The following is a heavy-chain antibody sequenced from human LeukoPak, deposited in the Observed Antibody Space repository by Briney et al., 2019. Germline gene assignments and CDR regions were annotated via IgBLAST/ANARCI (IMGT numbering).Heavy chain of an antibody. J-gene: IGHJ4*02. CDR1: GFTVSAYA. CDR2: IYDDNT. CDR3: AARKVRGVWFYLDY. Sequence: GGSLRLSCAASGFTVSAYAMAWVRQAPGKGLEWVSTIYDDNTYYADSVKGRFAISTDNSKNTLYLQMNSLRVEDTAVYFCAARKVRGVWFYLDYWGQGTLVTVS. V-gene: IGHV3-23*01. D-gene: IGHD3-10*01.